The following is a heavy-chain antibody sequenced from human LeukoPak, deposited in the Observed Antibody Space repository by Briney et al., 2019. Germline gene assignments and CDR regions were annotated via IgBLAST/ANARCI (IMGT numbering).Heavy chain of an antibody. CDR3: ARIPSYYYYMDV. J-gene: IGHJ6*03. V-gene: IGHV4-61*02. CDR1: GGSISSGSYY. CDR2: IYTSGST. Sequence: SQTLSLTCTVSGGSISSGSYYWSWIRQPAGKGLEWIGRIYTSGSTNYSPSLKSRVTISVDTSKNQFSLKLSSVTAADTAVYYCARIPSYYYYMDVWGKGTTVTVSS.